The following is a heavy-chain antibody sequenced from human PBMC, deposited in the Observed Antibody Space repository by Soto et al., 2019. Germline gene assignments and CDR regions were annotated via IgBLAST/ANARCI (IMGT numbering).Heavy chain of an antibody. CDR2: ISAYNGNT. V-gene: IGHV1-18*01. CDR1: GYTFINFG. D-gene: IGHD5-12*01. Sequence: ASVKVSCKASGYTFINFGITWVRQAPGQGLEWMGWISAYNGNTNYAQKLQGRITMTTDTSTSTAFMDLRSLRSDDTAVYYCARLREWQRVTDAFDIWGQGTMVTVSS. CDR3: ARLREWQRVTDAFDI. J-gene: IGHJ3*02.